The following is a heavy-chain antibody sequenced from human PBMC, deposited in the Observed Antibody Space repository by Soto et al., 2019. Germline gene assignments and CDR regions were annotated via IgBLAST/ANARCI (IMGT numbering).Heavy chain of an antibody. CDR1: GFTFISYP. CDR3: AKALRGVLLLDMDV. V-gene: IGHV3-23*01. J-gene: IGHJ6*03. CDR2: ISGSGGST. Sequence: LRLSGAASGFTFISYPMRSFRQTPGKGLEWVSAISGSGGSTYYADSVKGRFTISRDNSKNTLYLQMNSLRAEDTAVYYCAKALRGVLLLDMDVWGKGTTVTVSS. D-gene: IGHD3-10*01.